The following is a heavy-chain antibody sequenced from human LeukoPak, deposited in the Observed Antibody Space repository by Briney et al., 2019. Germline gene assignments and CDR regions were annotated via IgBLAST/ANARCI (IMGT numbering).Heavy chain of an antibody. CDR1: GLGVSDAW. CDR2: IKSKTDGGTT. CDR3: TGSPD. Sequence: GGSLRLSCAASGLGVSDAWMSWVRQPPGKGPEWVGRIKSKTDGGTTDYAASVKGRFTISRDDSKNTLYLQMNSLKTEDTAVYYCTGSPDWGRGTLVIVSS. V-gene: IGHV3-15*01. J-gene: IGHJ4*02.